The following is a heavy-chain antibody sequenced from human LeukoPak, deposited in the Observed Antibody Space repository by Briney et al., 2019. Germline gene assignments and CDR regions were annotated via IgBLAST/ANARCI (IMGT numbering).Heavy chain of an antibody. CDR1: GGSISSGGYY. V-gene: IGHV4-30-2*01. CDR2: INHSGST. J-gene: IGHJ4*02. CDR3: ASQSSMVRFDY. Sequence: SQTLSLTCAVSGGSISSGGYYWSWIRQPPGKGLEWIGEINHSGSTNYNPSLKSRVTISVDTSKNQFSLKLSSVTAADTAVYYCASQSSMVRFDYWGQGTLVTVSS. D-gene: IGHD3-10*01.